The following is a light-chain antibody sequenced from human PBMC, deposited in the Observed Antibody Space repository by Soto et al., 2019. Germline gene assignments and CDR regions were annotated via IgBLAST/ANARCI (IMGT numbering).Light chain of an antibody. CDR2: DAY. J-gene: IGKJ4*01. Sequence: ETVLTQSPATLSLSPGERATLSCRASQSVSTNYLAWYQQKPGLAPRLLIYDAYSRATGISDRFSGSGSGTDFILTISRLEPEDFTVYYCQQYGSSPSFGGGTKVDIK. CDR3: QQYGSSPS. V-gene: IGKV3D-20*01. CDR1: QSVSTNY.